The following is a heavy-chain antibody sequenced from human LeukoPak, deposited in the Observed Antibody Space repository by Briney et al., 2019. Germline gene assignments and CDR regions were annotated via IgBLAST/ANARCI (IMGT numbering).Heavy chain of an antibody. Sequence: GGSLRLSCAASGFTFDDYAMHWVRQAPGKGLEWVSGISWNSGSIGYADSVKGRFTISRDNAKNSLYLQMNSLRAEDTAVYYCAKGGGSYQRWGQGTLVTVSS. J-gene: IGHJ4*02. CDR1: GFTFDDYA. CDR3: AKGGGSYQR. CDR2: ISWNSGSI. V-gene: IGHV3-9*01. D-gene: IGHD3-10*01.